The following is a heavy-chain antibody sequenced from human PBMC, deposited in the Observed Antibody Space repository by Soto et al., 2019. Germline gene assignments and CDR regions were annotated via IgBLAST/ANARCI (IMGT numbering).Heavy chain of an antibody. Sequence: ASVKVSCKVSGYTLTELSMHWVRQAPGKGLEWMGGFDPEDGETIYAQKFQGRVTMTEDTSTDTAYMELSSLRSEDTAVYYCATDLLKGCSSTSCYGWFDPWGQGTLVTVSS. D-gene: IGHD2-2*01. CDR1: GYTLTELS. CDR2: FDPEDGET. V-gene: IGHV1-24*01. J-gene: IGHJ5*02. CDR3: ATDLLKGCSSTSCYGWFDP.